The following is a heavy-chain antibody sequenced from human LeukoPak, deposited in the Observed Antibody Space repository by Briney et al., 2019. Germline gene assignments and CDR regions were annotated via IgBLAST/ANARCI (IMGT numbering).Heavy chain of an antibody. CDR1: GGSFSGYY. Sequence: PSETLSLTCAVYGGSFSGYYWSWIRQPPGKGLEWIGEINHSGSTNYNPSLKSRVTITVDTSENHLPLKLMSVTAADTAAYYCARGTHRRLMIRRGNFDYWGQGTLVTVSS. J-gene: IGHJ4*02. CDR2: INHSGST. CDR3: ARGTHRRLMIRRGNFDY. V-gene: IGHV4-34*01. D-gene: IGHD3-10*01.